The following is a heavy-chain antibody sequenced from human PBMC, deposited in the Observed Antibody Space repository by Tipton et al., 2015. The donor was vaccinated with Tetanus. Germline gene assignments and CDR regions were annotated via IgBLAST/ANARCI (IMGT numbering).Heavy chain of an antibody. CDR3: ARTDYYDSSVGDAFDI. D-gene: IGHD3-22*01. CDR1: GGSISSGGYY. Sequence: TLSLTCTVSGGSISSGGYYWSWVRQHPGKGLEWIGYIYYSGSTYYNPSLKSRVTISVDTSKNQFSLKLSSVTAADTAVYYCARTDYYDSSVGDAFDIWGQGTMVTVSS. CDR2: IYYSGST. J-gene: IGHJ3*02. V-gene: IGHV4-31*03.